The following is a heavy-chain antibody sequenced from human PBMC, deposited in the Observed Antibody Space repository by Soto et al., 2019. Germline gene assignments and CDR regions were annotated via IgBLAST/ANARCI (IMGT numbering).Heavy chain of an antibody. V-gene: IGHV3-23*01. J-gene: IGHJ6*02. CDR3: ANRPRYYNLDV. Sequence: PGGFLRLSCAASGFTFSSYSMNWVRQAPGKGLEWVSGISGSGDSTYYADSVKGRFTISRDNSKNTLYLQMNSLTAEDTAVYYCANRPRYYNLDVWGQGTTVNVSS. CDR1: GFTFSSYS. CDR2: ISGSGDST.